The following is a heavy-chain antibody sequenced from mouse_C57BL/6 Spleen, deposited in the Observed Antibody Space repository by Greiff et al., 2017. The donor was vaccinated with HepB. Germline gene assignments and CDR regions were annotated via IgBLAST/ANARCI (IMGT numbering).Heavy chain of an antibody. CDR1: GYTFTSYG. CDR2: IYPRSGNT. J-gene: IGHJ2*01. CDR3: ARSGGYDGGYYFDY. Sequence: LVESGAELARPGASVKLSCKASGYTFTSYGISWVKQRTGQGLEWIGEIYPRSGNTYYNEKFKGKATLAADKSSSTAYMELRSLTSEDSAVYFCARSGGYDGGYYFDYWGQGTTLTVSS. D-gene: IGHD2-2*01. V-gene: IGHV1-81*01.